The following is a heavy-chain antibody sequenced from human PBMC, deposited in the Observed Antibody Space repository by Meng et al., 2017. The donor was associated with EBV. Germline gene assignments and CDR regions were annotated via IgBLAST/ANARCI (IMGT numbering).Heavy chain of an antibody. V-gene: IGHV2-5*02. CDR3: AHSRVGATEFDY. J-gene: IGHJ4*02. CDR1: GFSPSTSGVG. Sequence: QTSLKVLGPTPVNATQILARSCTFSGFSPSTSGVGVGWIRQPPGKALEWLALIYWDDDKRYSPSLKSRLTITKDTSKNQVVLTMTNMDPVDTATYYCAHSRVGATEFDYWGQGTLVTVSS. CDR2: IYWDDDK. D-gene: IGHD1-26*01.